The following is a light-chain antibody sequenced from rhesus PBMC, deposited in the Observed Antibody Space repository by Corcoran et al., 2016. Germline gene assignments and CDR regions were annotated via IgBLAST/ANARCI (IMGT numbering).Light chain of an antibody. CDR2: KAS. CDR3: QQYSSSPFT. CDR1: QSISNW. V-gene: IGKV1-22*01. Sequence: DIQMTQSPSSLSASVGDTVTITCRASQSISNWLAWYQQKPGKAPKLLIYKASSLRSGVPSRFSGSASGTDFTLTISSRQSEEFATYYSQQYSSSPFTFGPGTKLDIK. J-gene: IGKJ3*01.